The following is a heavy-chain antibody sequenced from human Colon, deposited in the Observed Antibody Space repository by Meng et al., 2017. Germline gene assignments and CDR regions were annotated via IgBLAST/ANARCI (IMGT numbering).Heavy chain of an antibody. J-gene: IGHJ4*02. CDR3: ARVRRSGDDFDY. CDR2: IYYSGST. V-gene: IGHV4-31*01. D-gene: IGHD1-26*01. CDR1: GGSISTGGYY. Sequence: QAQLQEWGPGLVKPSQTFSLTCTVSGGSISTGGYYWSWIRQLPGKGLEWIGYIYYSGSTYYNPSLRSLVSISVDTSKNQFSLRLTSVTAADTAVYYCARVRRSGDDFDYWGQGTLVTVFS.